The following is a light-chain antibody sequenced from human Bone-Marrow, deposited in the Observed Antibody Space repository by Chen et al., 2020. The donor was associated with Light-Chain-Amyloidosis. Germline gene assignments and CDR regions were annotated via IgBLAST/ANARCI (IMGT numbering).Light chain of an antibody. Sequence: EIVLTQSPGTMSLSPGEGANLSCRASQTISSNYLTWYQQKFGQAPRLLIYGSSIRATGIPDRFTGSGSGTDFTLTINRLEPEDFAIYYCQQYGTSPLTFGGGTKVEIK. CDR3: QQYGTSPLT. CDR2: GSS. CDR1: QTISSNY. J-gene: IGKJ4*01. V-gene: IGKV3-20*01.